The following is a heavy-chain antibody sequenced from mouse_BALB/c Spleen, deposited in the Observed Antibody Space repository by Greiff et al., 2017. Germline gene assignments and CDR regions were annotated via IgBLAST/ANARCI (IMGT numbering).Heavy chain of an antibody. Sequence: VQLQQSGAELVRSGASVKLSCTASGFNIKDYYMHWVKQRPEQGLEWIGWIDPENGDTEYAPKFQGKATMTADTSSNTAYLQLSSLTSEDTAVYYGKGSTTARDYWGQGTTVTVSA. CDR2: IDPENGDT. CDR1: GFNIKDYY. D-gene: IGHD2-14*01. CDR3: KGSTTARDY. J-gene: IGHJ2*01. V-gene: IGHV14-4*02.